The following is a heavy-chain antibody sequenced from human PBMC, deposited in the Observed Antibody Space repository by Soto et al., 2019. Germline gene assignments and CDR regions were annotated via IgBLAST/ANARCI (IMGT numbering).Heavy chain of an antibody. CDR2: IYYRGNA. J-gene: IGHJ4*02. CDR1: DDSINSDKYY. CDR3: ARLEGLATISYYFDF. V-gene: IGHV4-39*01. Sequence: SETLSLTCSVSDDSINSDKYYWGWIRQPPGKGLEWIGSIYYRGNAYYNPSLQTRVTISLDKSKSQFSLKLHPVTAADSAVYFCARLEGLATISYYFDFWGPGALVTVSS. D-gene: IGHD3-9*01.